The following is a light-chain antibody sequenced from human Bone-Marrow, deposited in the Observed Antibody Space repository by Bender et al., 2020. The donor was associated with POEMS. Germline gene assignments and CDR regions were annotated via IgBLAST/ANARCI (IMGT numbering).Light chain of an antibody. CDR3: SSCATGSTVV. CDR2: DVS. J-gene: IGLJ2*01. Sequence: QSALTQPASVSGSPGQSITISCTGTSSDVGGYNYVSWYQQYPGKAPKLMISDVSKRTSGVSNRFSGSKSGNTASLTISGLQGEDEADYYCSSCATGSTVVFGGGTKVTVL. V-gene: IGLV2-14*01. CDR1: SSDVGGYNY.